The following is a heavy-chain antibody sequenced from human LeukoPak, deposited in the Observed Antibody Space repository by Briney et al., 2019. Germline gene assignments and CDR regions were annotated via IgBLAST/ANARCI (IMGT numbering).Heavy chain of an antibody. CDR2: INPNSGGT. D-gene: IGHD1-20*01. Sequence: ASVKVSCKASGYTFSGYYMHCVRQAPGQGLEWMGWINPNSGGTNYAQKLQGRVTMTRDTSISTAYMELSRPRSDDTAVYYCARGYNFNWNPFDYWGQGTLVTVSS. CDR3: ARGYNFNWNPFDY. V-gene: IGHV1-2*02. J-gene: IGHJ4*02. CDR1: GYTFSGYY.